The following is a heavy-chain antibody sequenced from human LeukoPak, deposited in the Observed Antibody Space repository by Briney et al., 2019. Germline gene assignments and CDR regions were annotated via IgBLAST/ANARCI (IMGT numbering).Heavy chain of an antibody. V-gene: IGHV3-48*01. Sequence: GGSLRLSCAASGFTFSSYNMNWVRQAPGKGLEWILYISSSSRTIYYADSVKGRFTISRDNAKNSLYLQMNSLRVDDTAVYYCATGADYGLDYWGQGTLVTVSS. CDR2: ISSSSRTI. CDR3: ATGADYGLDY. CDR1: GFTFSSYN. D-gene: IGHD4-17*01. J-gene: IGHJ4*02.